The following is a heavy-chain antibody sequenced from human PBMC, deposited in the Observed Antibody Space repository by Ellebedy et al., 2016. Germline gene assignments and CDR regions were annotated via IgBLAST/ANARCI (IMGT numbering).Heavy chain of an antibody. CDR1: GGSFSGYY. CDR2: INHSGNT. J-gene: IGHJ6*02. Sequence: GSLRLSXAVYGGSFSGYYWSWIRQPPGKGLEWIGEINHSGNTDYNPSLESRVTISVDTSKNQLSLILSSVTAADTAVYYCARGPRLFTMTREVLRAMDVWGQGSTVIVS. CDR3: ARGPRLFTMTREVLRAMDV. D-gene: IGHD3-10*01. V-gene: IGHV4-34*01.